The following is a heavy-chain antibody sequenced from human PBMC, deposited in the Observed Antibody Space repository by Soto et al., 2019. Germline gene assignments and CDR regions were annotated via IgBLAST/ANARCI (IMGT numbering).Heavy chain of an antibody. CDR3: ARAAYGTFDN. CDR2: ISSNGGST. J-gene: IGHJ4*02. Sequence: EVQLLESGGGLVQPGGSLRLSCSASGFIFRNYNMHWVRQAPGKGLEYVSGISSNGGSTFYADSVKGRFSISRDNSKNTLHLQMGSLRPEDMGTYYCARAAYGTFDNWGQGTLVAVSS. D-gene: IGHD4-17*01. CDR1: GFIFRNYN. V-gene: IGHV3-64*07.